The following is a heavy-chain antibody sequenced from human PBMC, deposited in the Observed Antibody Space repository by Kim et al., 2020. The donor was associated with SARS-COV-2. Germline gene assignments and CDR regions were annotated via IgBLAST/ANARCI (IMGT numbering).Heavy chain of an antibody. Sequence: GGSLRLSCAASGFTFDDYAMHWVRQAPGKGLEWVSGISWNSGSIGYADSVKGRFTISRDNAKNSLYLQMNSLRAEDTALYYCAKEFEVVAVAGYAGAFDIWGQGTMVTVSS. CDR3: AKEFEVVAVAGYAGAFDI. V-gene: IGHV3-9*01. D-gene: IGHD6-19*01. J-gene: IGHJ3*02. CDR1: GFTFDDYA. CDR2: ISWNSGSI.